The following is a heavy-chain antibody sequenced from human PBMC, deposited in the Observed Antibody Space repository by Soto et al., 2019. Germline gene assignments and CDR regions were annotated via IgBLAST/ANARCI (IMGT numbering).Heavy chain of an antibody. V-gene: IGHV1-69*12. J-gene: IGHJ4*02. CDR2: IIPMFGIT. Sequence: QVQLVQSGAEVKKPGSSVKVSCNVSGGTLRSYGFNWVRQAPGKGREWMGGIIPMFGITNHTQNFQDRITISADASTTTASMEVKSLTADDTSFYPCPSDRCYGLINWCQGPLFTVFS. CDR3: PSDRCYGLIN. D-gene: IGHD2-2*01. CDR1: GGTLRSYG.